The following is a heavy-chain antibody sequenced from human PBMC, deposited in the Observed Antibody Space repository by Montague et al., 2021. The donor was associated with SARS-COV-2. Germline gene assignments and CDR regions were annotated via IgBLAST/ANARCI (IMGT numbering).Heavy chain of an antibody. D-gene: IGHD3-3*01. CDR3: ARHSRFGPPLESFDY. V-gene: IGHV4-39*01. Sequence: SETQSLTCTVSGGSMTSGSFYWGWVRQSPGKGLEWIGSVYYSGGTYYNPSLRSRVTISADTSKNQFSLWLNSVTAADTAVYYCARHSRFGPPLESFDYWGQGTLITVSS. CDR1: GGSMTSGSFY. CDR2: VYYSGGT. J-gene: IGHJ4*02.